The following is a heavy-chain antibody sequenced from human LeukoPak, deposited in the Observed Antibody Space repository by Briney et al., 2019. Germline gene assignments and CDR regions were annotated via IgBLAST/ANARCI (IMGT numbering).Heavy chain of an antibody. D-gene: IGHD3-22*01. J-gene: IGHJ6*03. CDR1: GFTFSSYA. Sequence: GGSLRLSCAASGFTFSSYAMHWVRQAPGKGLEYVSAISSNGGSTYYANSVKGRFTISRDNSKNTLYLQMGSLRAEDMAVYYCARGVGYYDSTRWGSYMDVWGKGTTVTVSS. CDR3: ARGVGYYDSTRWGSYMDV. V-gene: IGHV3-64*01. CDR2: ISSNGGST.